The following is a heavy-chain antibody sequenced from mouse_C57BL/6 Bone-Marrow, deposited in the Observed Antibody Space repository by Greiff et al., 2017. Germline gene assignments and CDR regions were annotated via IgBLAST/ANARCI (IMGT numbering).Heavy chain of an antibody. CDR3: ATSSTTVVADYAMDY. Sequence: VQLQQPGAELVKPGASVKLSCKASGYTFTSYWMHWVKQRPGQGLEWIGMIHPNSGSTNYNEKFKSKATLTVDKSSSTAYMQLSSLTSEDSAVYYCATSSTTVVADYAMDYWGQGTSVTVSS. CDR1: GYTFTSYW. D-gene: IGHD1-1*01. J-gene: IGHJ4*01. V-gene: IGHV1-64*01. CDR2: IHPNSGST.